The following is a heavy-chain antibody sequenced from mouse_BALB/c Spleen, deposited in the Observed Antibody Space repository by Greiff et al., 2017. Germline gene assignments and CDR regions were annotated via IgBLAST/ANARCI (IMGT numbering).Heavy chain of an antibody. Sequence: VQLQQSGAELARPGASVKLSCKASGYTFTSYWMQWVKQRPGQGLEWIGAIYPGDGDTRYTQKFKGKATLTADKSSSTAYMQLSSLASEDSAVYYCARCGGYDGYFDVWGAGTTVTVSS. J-gene: IGHJ1*01. V-gene: IGHV1-87*01. CDR3: ARCGGYDGYFDV. CDR1: GYTFTSYW. CDR2: IYPGDGDT. D-gene: IGHD2-2*01.